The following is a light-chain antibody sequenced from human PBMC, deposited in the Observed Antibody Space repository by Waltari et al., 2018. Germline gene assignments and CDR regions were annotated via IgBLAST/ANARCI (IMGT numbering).Light chain of an antibody. J-gene: IGLJ3*02. CDR1: SSDVGSYNL. CDR2: EVS. CDR3: CSYAGSSTPRV. V-gene: IGLV2-23*02. Sequence: QSALTQPASVSGSPGQSITISCTGTSSDVGSYNLFSWYQQHPGKAPKLMIYEVSKRPSGVSNRFAVSKSGNTASLTLSGLQAEDEADYYCCSYAGSSTPRVFGGGTKLTVL.